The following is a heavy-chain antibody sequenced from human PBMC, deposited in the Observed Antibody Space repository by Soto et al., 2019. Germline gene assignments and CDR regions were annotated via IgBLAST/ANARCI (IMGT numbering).Heavy chain of an antibody. CDR1: GGSISSYY. V-gene: IGHV4-59*01. CDR2: IYYSGST. D-gene: IGHD3-10*01. CDR3: ARDHGGDYYFDY. Sequence: SETLSLTCTVSGGSISSYYWSWIRQPPGKGLEWIGYIYYSGSTNYNPSLKSRVTISVDTSKNQFSLKLSSVTAADTAVYYCARDHGGDYYFDYWGQGTLVTVSS. J-gene: IGHJ4*02.